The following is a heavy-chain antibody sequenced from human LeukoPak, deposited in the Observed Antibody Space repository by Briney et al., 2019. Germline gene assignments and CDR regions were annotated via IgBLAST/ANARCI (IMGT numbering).Heavy chain of an antibody. CDR3: ARSIIIVPNTSYYYYYMDV. D-gene: IGHD2/OR15-2a*01. Sequence: ASVKLSCKAAGYSFTSHDLHWVRQAPGESLEWMAWINGATGNTEYSQKFQARVTITRDTSASTAYMELSSLRSEDTAVYYCARSIIIVPNTSYYYYYMDVWGQGTTVTVSS. CDR2: INGATGNT. V-gene: IGHV1-3*01. J-gene: IGHJ6*02. CDR1: GYSFTSHD.